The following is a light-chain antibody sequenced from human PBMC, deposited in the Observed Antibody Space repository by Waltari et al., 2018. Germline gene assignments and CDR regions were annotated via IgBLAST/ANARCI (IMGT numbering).Light chain of an antibody. CDR2: DAS. Sequence: EIVLTPSPATLSLSPGERAVLSCRARQSFNNYLAWYQQKPGQAPRLLIYDASTRATGIAARFSGSGSGTDFTLTISSLEPEDSAVYYCQERSDWRGLTFGPGTKVDIK. J-gene: IGKJ3*01. V-gene: IGKV3-11*01. CDR1: QSFNNY. CDR3: QERSDWRGLT.